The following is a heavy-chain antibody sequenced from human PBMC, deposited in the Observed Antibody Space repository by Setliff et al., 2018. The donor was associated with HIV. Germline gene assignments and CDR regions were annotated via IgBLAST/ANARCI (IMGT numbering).Heavy chain of an antibody. V-gene: IGHV4-4*07. J-gene: IGHJ2*01. D-gene: IGHD3-22*01. CDR3: AREAGITMIVVVITRYVDL. CDR1: GGSISSYY. Sequence: SETLSLTCTVSGGSISSYYWSWIRQPAGKGLEWIGRIYTSGSTNYNPSLKSRVTMSVDTSKNQFSLKLSSVTAADTAVYYCAREAGITMIVVVITRYVDLWGRGTLVTVSS. CDR2: IYTSGST.